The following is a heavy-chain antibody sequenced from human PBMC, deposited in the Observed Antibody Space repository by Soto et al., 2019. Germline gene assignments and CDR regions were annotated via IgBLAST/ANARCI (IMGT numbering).Heavy chain of an antibody. V-gene: IGHV4-39*01. CDR2: IYYSGST. Sequence: SETLSLTCTVSGGSISSSSYYWGWIRQPPGKGLEWIGSIYYSGSTYYNPSLKSRVTISVDTSKNQFSLKLSSVTAADTAVYYCARHRVFFYRVNWFDPWGQGTLVTVSS. J-gene: IGHJ5*02. CDR3: ARHRVFFYRVNWFDP. D-gene: IGHD6-13*01. CDR1: GGSISSSSYY.